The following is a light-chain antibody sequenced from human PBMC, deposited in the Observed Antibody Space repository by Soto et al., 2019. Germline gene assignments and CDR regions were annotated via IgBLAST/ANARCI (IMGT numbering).Light chain of an antibody. CDR1: QSISVW. J-gene: IGKJ1*01. Sequence: DIQMTHSPSTLSASLGDRVTITCRASQSISVWLALYQQKAGKAPNLLIYKASRLESGVPSRFSGSGSETEFTLTISGLQPGDSATYYCQQYNSYSPTFGQGTKVDIK. CDR3: QQYNSYSPT. CDR2: KAS. V-gene: IGKV1-5*03.